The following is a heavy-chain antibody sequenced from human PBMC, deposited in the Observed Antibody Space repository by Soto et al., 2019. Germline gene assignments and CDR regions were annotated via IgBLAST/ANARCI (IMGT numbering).Heavy chain of an antibody. CDR1: GYTLTELS. CDR3: ATGEYGSGSYSFDY. V-gene: IGHV1-24*01. CDR2: FDPEDGET. J-gene: IGHJ4*02. D-gene: IGHD3-10*01. Sequence: ASVKVSCKVSGYTLTELSMHWVRQAPGKGLEWMGGFDPEDGETIYAQKFQGRVTMTEDTSTDTAYMELSSLRSEDTAVYYCATGEYGSGSYSFDYWGQGTLVTVSS.